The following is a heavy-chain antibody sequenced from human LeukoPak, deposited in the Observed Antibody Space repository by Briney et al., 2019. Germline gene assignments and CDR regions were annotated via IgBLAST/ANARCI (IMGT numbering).Heavy chain of an antibody. CDR2: INHSGST. J-gene: IGHJ6*03. Sequence: KPSETLSLTCAVYGGSFSGYYWSWIRQPPGKGLEWIGEINHSGSTNYNPSLKSRVTISVDTSKNQFSLKLSSVTAADTAVYYCARGYCSGGGCYSYYYYNYMDVWGKGTTVTVSS. CDR3: ARGYCSGGGCYSYYYYNYMDV. V-gene: IGHV4-34*01. CDR1: GGSFSGYY. D-gene: IGHD2-15*01.